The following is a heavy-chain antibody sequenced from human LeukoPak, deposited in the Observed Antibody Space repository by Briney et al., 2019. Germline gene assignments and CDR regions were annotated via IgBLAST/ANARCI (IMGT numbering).Heavy chain of an antibody. J-gene: IGHJ5*02. CDR3: ARHPRYCSSTSCRGNWFDP. CDR2: IYYTGST. CDR1: GGSISSYY. Sequence: SETLSLTCTVSGGSISSYYWSWIRQPPGKGLEWLGYIYYTGSTNYNPSLKSRVTISVDTSKNQFSLKLSSVTAADTAVYYCARHPRYCSSTSCRGNWFDPWGQGTLVTVSS. D-gene: IGHD2-2*01. V-gene: IGHV4-59*08.